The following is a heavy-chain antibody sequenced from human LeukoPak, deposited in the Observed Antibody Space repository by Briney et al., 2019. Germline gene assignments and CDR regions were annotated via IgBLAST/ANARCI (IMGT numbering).Heavy chain of an antibody. V-gene: IGHV3-23*01. CDR2: ISPRGDIT. CDR3: ARDQQNGYSSGWSFDS. CDR1: GFTFSNHG. J-gene: IGHJ5*01. D-gene: IGHD6-19*01. Sequence: GGSLRLSCAASGFTFSNHGMNWVRQAPGKGLEWVSGISPRGDITYYADSVQGWFTISRDNSKNTVYLQMNSLRAEDTAVYYCARDQQNGYSSGWSFDSWGQGTLVTVSS.